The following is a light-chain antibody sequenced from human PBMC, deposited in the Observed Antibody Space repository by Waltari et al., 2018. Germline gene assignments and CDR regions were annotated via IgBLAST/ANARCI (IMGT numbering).Light chain of an antibody. Sequence: DIVMTQSPDSLAVSLVERATITCTSRQSLFYSSTKKNSLAWYQQKPGPPPKLLIYWASTRESGVPDRFSGSGSGTDFTLTISSLQSEDFALYFCQQYNYWPPDTFGPGTKLKIK. V-gene: IGKV4-1*01. CDR2: WAS. CDR3: QQYNYWPPDT. CDR1: QSLFYSSTKKNS. J-gene: IGKJ2*01.